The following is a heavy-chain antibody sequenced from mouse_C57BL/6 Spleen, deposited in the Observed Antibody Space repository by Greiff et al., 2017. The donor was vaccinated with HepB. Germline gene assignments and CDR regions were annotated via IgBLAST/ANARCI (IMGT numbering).Heavy chain of an antibody. D-gene: IGHD2-1*01. Sequence: QVQLKESGAELVRPGASVTLSCKASGYTFTDYEMHWVKQTPVHGLEWIGAIDPETGGTAYNQKFKGKAILTADKSSSTAYMELRSLTSEDSAGYYCTTYGNRDYWGQGTSVTVSS. V-gene: IGHV1-15*01. CDR1: GYTFTDYE. J-gene: IGHJ4*01. CDR2: IDPETGGT. CDR3: TTYGNRDY.